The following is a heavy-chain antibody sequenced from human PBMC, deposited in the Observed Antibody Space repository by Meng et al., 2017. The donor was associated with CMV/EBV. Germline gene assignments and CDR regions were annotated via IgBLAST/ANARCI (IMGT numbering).Heavy chain of an antibody. J-gene: IGHJ5*02. CDR3: WNNWFDP. Sequence: GGSLRLSCAASGFTLSSYWMNWARQAPGKGLEWVANIKQDVSEKYYVDSVKGRFTISRDNAKNSLYLQMNSLRAEDTAVYYCWNNWFDPWGQGTLVTVSS. V-gene: IGHV3-7*01. CDR1: GFTLSSYW. CDR2: IKQDVSEK. D-gene: IGHD1-1*01.